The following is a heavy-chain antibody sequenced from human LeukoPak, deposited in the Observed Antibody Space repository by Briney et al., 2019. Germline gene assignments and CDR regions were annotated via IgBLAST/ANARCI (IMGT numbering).Heavy chain of an antibody. D-gene: IGHD2-15*01. CDR2: IYYSGST. CDR1: GSSISSSSYY. Sequence: SETLSLTCTVSGSSISSSSYYWGWIRQPPGKGLEWIGSIYYSGSTYYNPSLKSRVIISVDRSKNQFSLKLSSVTAADTAVYYCANADRFCSSGSCPVPDAFDFWGQGTMVTVSS. CDR3: ANADRFCSSGSCPVPDAFDF. V-gene: IGHV4-39*07. J-gene: IGHJ3*01.